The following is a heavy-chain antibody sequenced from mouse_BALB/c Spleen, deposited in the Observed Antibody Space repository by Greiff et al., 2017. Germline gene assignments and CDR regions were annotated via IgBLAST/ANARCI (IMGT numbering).Heavy chain of an antibody. Sequence: EVMLVESGGGLVKPGGSLKLSCAASGFTFSSYAMSWVRQTPEKRLEWVASISSGGSTYYPDSVKGRFTISRDNARNILYLQMSSLRSEDTAMYYCARGGNYWYFDVWGAGTTVTVSS. V-gene: IGHV5-6-5*01. CDR3: ARGGNYWYFDV. CDR1: GFTFSSYA. CDR2: ISSGGST. D-gene: IGHD1-1*01. J-gene: IGHJ1*01.